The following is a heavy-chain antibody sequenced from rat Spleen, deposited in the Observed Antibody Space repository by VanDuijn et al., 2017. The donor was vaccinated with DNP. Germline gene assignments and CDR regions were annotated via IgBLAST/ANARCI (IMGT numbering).Heavy chain of an antibody. J-gene: IGHJ1*01. CDR1: GFTFSNYD. Sequence: EVQLVESGGGLVQPGRSLKLSCAASGFTFSNYDLAWVRQAPTKGLEWIAASGPSGGSDYYPDSVKGRFTISRDDAKSTLYLQMDSLKSEDTATYYCARGSTSIYWYFDFWGPGTMVTVSS. D-gene: IGHD3-1*01. CDR3: ARGSTSIYWYFDF. V-gene: IGHV5S23*01. CDR2: SGPSGGSD.